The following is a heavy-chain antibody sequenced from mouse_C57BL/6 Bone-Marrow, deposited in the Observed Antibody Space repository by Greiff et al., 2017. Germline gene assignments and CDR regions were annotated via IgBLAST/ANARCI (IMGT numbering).Heavy chain of an antibody. CDR2: IYPGDGDT. CDR3: ARGNWEGY. J-gene: IGHJ2*01. V-gene: IGHV1-82*01. Sequence: QVQLQQSGPELVKPAASVKISCKASGYAFGSSWMNWVKQRPGKGLEWIGRIYPGDGDTNYNGKFKGKGTLTADKSSSTAYMQLSSLTSEDSAVYFCARGNWEGYWGQGTTRTVSS. D-gene: IGHD4-1*01. CDR1: GYAFGSSW.